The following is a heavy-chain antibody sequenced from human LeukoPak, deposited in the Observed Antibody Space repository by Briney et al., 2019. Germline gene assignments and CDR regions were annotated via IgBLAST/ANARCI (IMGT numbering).Heavy chain of an antibody. V-gene: IGHV4-38-2*01. D-gene: IGHD3-10*01. CDR3: ARRAADEAMIRGANPYFDY. CDR1: GYSISSGYY. CDR2: IYHSGGT. J-gene: IGHJ4*02. Sequence: KSSETLSLTCAVSGYSISSGYYWGWIRQPPGQGLEWIGSIYHSGGTYYNASLKSRVIISVDTSKNQFSLKLSSVTAADTAVYYCARRAADEAMIRGANPYFDYWGQGTLVTVSS.